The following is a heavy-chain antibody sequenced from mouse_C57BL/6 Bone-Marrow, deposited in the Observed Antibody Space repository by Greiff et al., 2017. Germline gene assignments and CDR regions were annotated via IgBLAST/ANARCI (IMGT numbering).Heavy chain of an antibody. CDR3: AGRRGFAY. CDR1: GFSLTSSG. CDR2: IWSGGST. V-gene: IGHV2-2*01. Sequence: QVQLKQSGPGLVQPSQSLSITCTVSGFSLTSSGVHWVRQSPGTGLEWLGVIWSGGSTDYNAAFISRLSISKDNSKSQVFFKMNSLQADDTAIYYCAGRRGFAYWGQGTLVTVSA. J-gene: IGHJ3*01.